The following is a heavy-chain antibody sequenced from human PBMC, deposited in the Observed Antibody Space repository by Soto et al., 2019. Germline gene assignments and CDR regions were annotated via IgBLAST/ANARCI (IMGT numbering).Heavy chain of an antibody. J-gene: IGHJ3*02. CDR1: GFTFSSYA. V-gene: IGHV3-23*01. CDR3: AKPKGGQWSCCVDFDI. CDR2: LSKSGVDT. Sequence: EVQLLESGGGLVQPGGSLRLSCAASGFTFSSYAMTWVRQAPGKGLEWVSSLSKSGVDTFYADSVKGRFTISRDNSRNTLFLQMNGLRAEDTAMYYCAKPKGGQWSCCVDFDIWGRGTLVTVSS. D-gene: IGHD6-19*01.